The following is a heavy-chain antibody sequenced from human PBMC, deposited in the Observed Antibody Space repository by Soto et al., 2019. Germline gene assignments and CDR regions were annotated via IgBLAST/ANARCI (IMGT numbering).Heavy chain of an antibody. CDR3: ARDPFRTVTTFAH. J-gene: IGHJ4*02. CDR2: ISWKSDVK. D-gene: IGHD4-17*01. V-gene: IGHV3-9*01. CDR1: GFPFDDHA. Sequence: EVELVESGGGLVQPGRSLRLSCAASGFPFDDHAMHWVRQVPGKGLEWVSGISWKSDVKGYADSVKGRFTISRDNAKNSLFLQMNSLRTEDSALYYCARDPFRTVTTFAHLGQGTLVTVSS.